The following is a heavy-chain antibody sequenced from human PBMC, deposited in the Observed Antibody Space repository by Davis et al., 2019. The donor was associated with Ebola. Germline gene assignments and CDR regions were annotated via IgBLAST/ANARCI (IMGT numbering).Heavy chain of an antibody. V-gene: IGHV3-74*01. Sequence: PGGSLRLSCAASGFSFSTYWLHWVRQAPGTGLVWVSRTNNDGGHTSYAESVKGRFTMFRDNAKNTLYLQMNSLAAEDTAVYYCSRDVNFEFYDYWGQGTLVTVSS. CDR3: SRDVNFEFYDY. J-gene: IGHJ4*02. CDR2: TNNDGGHT. D-gene: IGHD1-20*01. CDR1: GFSFSTYW.